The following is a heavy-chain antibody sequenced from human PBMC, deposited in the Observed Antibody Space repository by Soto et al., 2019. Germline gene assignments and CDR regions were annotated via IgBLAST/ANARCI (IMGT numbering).Heavy chain of an antibody. D-gene: IGHD2-15*01. V-gene: IGHV3-53*01. J-gene: IGHJ6*02. CDR2: IYSGGST. Sequence: GGAQRHCCSASGLTVSSNYISWAPKAPGKALEWVSVIYSGGSTYYADSVKGRFTISRDNSKNTLYLQMNSLRAEDTAVYYCARESRLSCSGGSCYVSYYYYGMDVWGQGTTVTVS. CDR3: ARESRLSCSGGSCYVSYYYYGMDV. CDR1: GLTVSSNY.